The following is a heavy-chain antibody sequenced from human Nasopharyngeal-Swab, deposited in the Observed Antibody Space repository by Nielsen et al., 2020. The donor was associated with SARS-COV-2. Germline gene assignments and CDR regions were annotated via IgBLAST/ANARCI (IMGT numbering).Heavy chain of an antibody. CDR3: ARDLRITIFGVVTSYYYYYGMDV. CDR1: GYTFTSYG. Sequence: ASVKVSCKAAGYTFTSYGISWARQAPGQGLEWMGWISAYNGNTNYAQKFQDRGTMTTDTSTSTAYMELRNLRSDDQAVYYCARDLRITIFGVVTSYYYYYGMDVWGQGTTVTVSS. V-gene: IGHV1-18*01. CDR2: ISAYNGNT. D-gene: IGHD3-3*01. J-gene: IGHJ6*02.